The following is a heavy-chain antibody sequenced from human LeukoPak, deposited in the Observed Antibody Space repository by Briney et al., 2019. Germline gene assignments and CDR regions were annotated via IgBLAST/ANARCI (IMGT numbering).Heavy chain of an antibody. CDR1: GFTFSSCW. Sequence: GGSLRLSCAASGFTFSSCWMRWVRQAPGKGLEWVANIKQDGSEKNYVDSVKGRFTISRDNAKNSLYLQMNSLRAEDTAVYYCASGLELDYWGQGTLVTVSS. J-gene: IGHJ4*02. V-gene: IGHV3-7*03. CDR3: ASGLELDY. CDR2: IKQDGSEK.